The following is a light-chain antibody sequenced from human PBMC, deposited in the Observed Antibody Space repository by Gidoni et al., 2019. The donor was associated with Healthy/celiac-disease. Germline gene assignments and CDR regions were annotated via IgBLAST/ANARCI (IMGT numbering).Light chain of an antibody. CDR1: QSVSSSY. J-gene: IGKJ2*01. Sequence: DIVLTQSPDTLSLSPVERATLHCRASQSVSSSYLAWYQQKPGQAPRPLIYGASSRATGIPDRFSGSGSGTDFTLTISRLEPEDFAVYYCQQYGSSPMYTFGQGTKLEIK. CDR3: QQYGSSPMYT. CDR2: GAS. V-gene: IGKV3-20*01.